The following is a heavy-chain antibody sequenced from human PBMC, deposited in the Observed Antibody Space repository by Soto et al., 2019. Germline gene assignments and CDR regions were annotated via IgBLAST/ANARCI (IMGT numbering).Heavy chain of an antibody. CDR1: GGTFSSYA. J-gene: IGHJ3*02. D-gene: IGHD3-16*01. CDR3: GRAQYDYVWGSYEGGAFDI. Sequence: QVQLVQSGAEVKKPGSSVKVSCKASGGTFSSYAISWVRQAPGQGLEWMGGIIPIFGTANYAQKFQGRVTITADDSRSTAYMGLSSLGSEDTAVYYCGRAQYDYVWGSYEGGAFDIWGQGTMVTVCS. V-gene: IGHV1-69*01. CDR2: IIPIFGTA.